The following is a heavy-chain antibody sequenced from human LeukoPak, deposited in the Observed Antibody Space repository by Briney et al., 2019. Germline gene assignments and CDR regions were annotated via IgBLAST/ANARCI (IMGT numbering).Heavy chain of an antibody. D-gene: IGHD3-10*01. J-gene: IGHJ5*02. CDR1: GYTFTTYG. CDR2: ISAYNGNT. Sequence: ASVKVSCKASGYTFTTYGISWVRQAPGQGLEWMGWISAYNGNTNYAQKLQGRVTMTTDTSTSTAYMELRSLRSEDTAIYYCARDNSVGDIAWWFDPWGQGTLVTVST. V-gene: IGHV1-18*01. CDR3: ARDNSVGDIAWWFDP.